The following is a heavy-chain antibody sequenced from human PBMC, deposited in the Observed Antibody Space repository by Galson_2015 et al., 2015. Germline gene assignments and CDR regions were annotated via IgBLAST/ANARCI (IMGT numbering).Heavy chain of an antibody. V-gene: IGHV6-1*01. D-gene: IGHD6-13*01. CDR3: ARDRAAAGWGGAFDI. CDR1: GDSVSSNSAA. J-gene: IGHJ3*02. CDR2: TYYRSKWYN. Sequence: CAISGDSVSSNSAAWNWIRQSPSRGLEWLGRTYYRSKWYNDYAVFVKSRITINPDTSKNQFSLQLNSVTPEDTALYYCARDRAAAGWGGAFDIWGQGTMATASS.